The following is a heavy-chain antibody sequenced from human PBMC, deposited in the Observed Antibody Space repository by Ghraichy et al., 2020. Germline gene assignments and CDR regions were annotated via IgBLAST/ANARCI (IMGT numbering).Heavy chain of an antibody. CDR1: GFTFSSYS. V-gene: IGHV3-21*01. D-gene: IGHD3-22*01. J-gene: IGHJ5*02. CDR3: ARDYYDSSGYHNWFDP. CDR2: ISSSSSYI. Sequence: GGSLRLSCAASGFTFSSYSMNWVRQAPGKGLEWVSSISSSSSYIYYADSVKGRFTISRDNAKNSLYLQMNSLRAEDTAVYYCARDYYDSSGYHNWFDPWGQGTLVTVSS.